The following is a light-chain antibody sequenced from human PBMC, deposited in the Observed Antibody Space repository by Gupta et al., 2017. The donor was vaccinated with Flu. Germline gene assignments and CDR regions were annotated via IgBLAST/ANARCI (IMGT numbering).Light chain of an antibody. CDR3: QQYGGWPGYI. Sequence: TLSLSPGEGATIHCRASERVSSSDVAWYQQKSGQAPSLLIYGAYTRGTGMSGRFSGSGSGTDFTLTISGRESEDFAVYYCQQYGGWPGYIFGQGTRLEIK. J-gene: IGKJ2*01. CDR2: GAY. CDR1: ERVSSSD. V-gene: IGKV3-20*01.